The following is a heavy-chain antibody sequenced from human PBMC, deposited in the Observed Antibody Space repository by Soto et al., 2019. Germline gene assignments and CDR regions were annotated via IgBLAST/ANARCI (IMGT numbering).Heavy chain of an antibody. D-gene: IGHD6-19*01. J-gene: IGHJ4*02. CDR1: GGTFSSYA. Sequence: SVKVSCKASGGTFSSYAISWVRQAPGQGLEWMGGIIPIFGTANYAQKFQGRVTITADESTSTAYMELSSLRSEDTAVYYCARESIAVAGGADYFDYWGQGTLVTVSS. V-gene: IGHV1-69*13. CDR3: ARESIAVAGGADYFDY. CDR2: IIPIFGTA.